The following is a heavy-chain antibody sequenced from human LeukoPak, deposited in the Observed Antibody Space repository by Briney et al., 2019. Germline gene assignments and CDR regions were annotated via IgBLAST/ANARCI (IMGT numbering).Heavy chain of an antibody. CDR2: IYYSGST. CDR3: ARDIVVVPAAIRINWFDP. J-gene: IGHJ5*02. V-gene: IGHV4-39*07. Sequence: SETLSLTCTVSGGFISSSSYYWGWIRQPPGKGLEWIGSIYYSGSTYYNPSLKSRVTISVDTSKNQFSLKLSSVTAADTAVYYCARDIVVVPAAIRINWFDPWGQGTLVTVSS. D-gene: IGHD2-2*01. CDR1: GGFISSSSYY.